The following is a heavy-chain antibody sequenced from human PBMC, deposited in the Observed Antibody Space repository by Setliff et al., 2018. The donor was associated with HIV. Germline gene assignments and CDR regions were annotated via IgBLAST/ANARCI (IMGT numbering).Heavy chain of an antibody. V-gene: IGHV4-59*01. CDR2: IYENAYA. J-gene: IGHJ4*02. CDR1: GGSMNNYY. Sequence: SETLSLTCTVSGGSMNNYYWNWIRQTPGKGLEWIGYIYENAYAHYTVSLRSRVTVSMDTSKNQFSLTLRSVTAADRAVYYCARAQMHRGVVSWSLYYFDYWGQGALVTVTS. D-gene: IGHD3-10*01. CDR3: ARAQMHRGVVSWSLYYFDY.